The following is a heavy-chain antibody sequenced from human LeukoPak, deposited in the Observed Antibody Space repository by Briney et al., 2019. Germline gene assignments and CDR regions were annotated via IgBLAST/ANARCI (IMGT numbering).Heavy chain of an antibody. CDR2: ISNGKT. J-gene: IGHJ5*02. V-gene: IGHV3-23*01. CDR1: GLPFSSHA. D-gene: IGHD2-15*01. Sequence: GGSLRLSCAASGLPFSSHAMSWVRQPPGKGLEWVAAISNGKTYYADTVRGRFAISRADSTNTVYLHMNSLRDEDTALYHCVREAGYCAPVCVKTNWFDPWGQGTLVTVSS. CDR3: VREAGYCAPVCVKTNWFDP.